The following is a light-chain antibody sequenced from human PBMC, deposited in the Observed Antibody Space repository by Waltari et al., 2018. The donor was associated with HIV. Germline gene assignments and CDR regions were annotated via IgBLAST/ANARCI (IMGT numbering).Light chain of an antibody. J-gene: IGKJ2*01. V-gene: IGKV1-39*01. CDR2: GAS. CDR3: QQSYSAPFT. CDR1: QSINSN. Sequence: DIQMTQSPSSLSASVRDRATITCRASQSINSNLNWYQQKPGKAPSILIYGASSLQSGVPTKFSGSGSETEFSLTISSLQPEDFATYYCQQSYSAPFTFGQGTKLHVK.